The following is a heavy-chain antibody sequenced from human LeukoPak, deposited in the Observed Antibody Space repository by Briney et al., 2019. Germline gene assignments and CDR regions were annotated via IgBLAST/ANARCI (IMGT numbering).Heavy chain of an antibody. J-gene: IGHJ4*02. V-gene: IGHV1-2*06. CDR2: INPNSGGT. CDR3: ARDKYSYGPNYFDY. D-gene: IGHD5-18*01. Sequence: ASVKVSCKASGYTFTGYYMHWVRQAPGQVLEWMGRINPNSGGTNYAQKFQGRVTMTRDTSISTAYMELSRLRSDDTAVYYCARDKYSYGPNYFDYWGQGTLVTVSS. CDR1: GYTFTGYY.